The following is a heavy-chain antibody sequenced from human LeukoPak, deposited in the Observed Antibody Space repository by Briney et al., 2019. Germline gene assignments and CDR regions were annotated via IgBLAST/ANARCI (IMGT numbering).Heavy chain of an antibody. Sequence: GGSLRLSCAASGFTFSSYEMNWVRRAPGKWLEWVSYISSSGSTIYYADSVKGRFTISRDNAKTSLYLQMNSLRAEDTAVYYCARAEYSSGWYDYWGQGTLVTVSS. D-gene: IGHD6-19*01. CDR2: ISSSGSTI. V-gene: IGHV3-48*03. CDR1: GFTFSSYE. CDR3: ARAEYSSGWYDY. J-gene: IGHJ4*02.